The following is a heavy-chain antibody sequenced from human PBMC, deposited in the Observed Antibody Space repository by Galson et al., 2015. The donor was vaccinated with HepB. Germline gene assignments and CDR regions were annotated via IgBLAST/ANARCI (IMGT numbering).Heavy chain of an antibody. CDR1: GYSFTSYW. Sequence: QSGAEVKKPGESLRISCKGSGYSFTSYWISWVRQMPGKGLEWMGRIDPSDSYTNYSPSFQGHVTISADKSISTAYLQWSSLKASDTAMYYCASHSTTVLTGRGYYYYYGMDVWGQGTTVTVSS. CDR2: IDPSDSYT. V-gene: IGHV5-10-1*01. J-gene: IGHJ6*02. CDR3: ASHSTTVLTGRGYYYYYGMDV. D-gene: IGHD4-23*01.